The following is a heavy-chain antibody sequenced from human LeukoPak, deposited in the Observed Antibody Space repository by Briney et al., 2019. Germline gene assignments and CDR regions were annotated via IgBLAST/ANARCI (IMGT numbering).Heavy chain of an antibody. CDR1: GNTFTSYD. Sequence: ASVRVSCKASGNTFTSYDINWVRQATGQGLEWMGWMNPNSGNTGYAQKFQGRVTMTRNTSISTAYMELSSLRSEDTAVYYCASSYYYGSGSYYREHYYYYYMDVWGKGTTVTVSS. V-gene: IGHV1-8*01. D-gene: IGHD3-10*01. CDR2: MNPNSGNT. J-gene: IGHJ6*03. CDR3: ASSYYYGSGSYYREHYYYYYMDV.